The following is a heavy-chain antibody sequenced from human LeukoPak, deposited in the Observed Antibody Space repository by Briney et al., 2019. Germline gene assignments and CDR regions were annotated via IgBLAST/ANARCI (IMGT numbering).Heavy chain of an antibody. CDR2: ISGSGGST. CDR1: GFTFSSCA. Sequence: GGSLRLSCAASGFTFSSCAMSWVRQDPGKGLDWVSAISGSGGSTYYADSVKGRFTISRDNSKNTLYLQMNSLRAEDTAVYYCAKPTYYYDSSGYYGFDYWGQGTLVTVSS. J-gene: IGHJ4*02. V-gene: IGHV3-23*01. CDR3: AKPTYYYDSSGYYGFDY. D-gene: IGHD3-22*01.